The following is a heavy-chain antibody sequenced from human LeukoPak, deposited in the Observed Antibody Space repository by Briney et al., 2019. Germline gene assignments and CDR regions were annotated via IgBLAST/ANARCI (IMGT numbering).Heavy chain of an antibody. CDR2: INPNSGDT. Sequence: ASVKVSCTASGYTLTVYYIHWVRQAPGQGLEWMGRINPNSGDTNFAQKFQGRVTMTRDTSISTAYLDLSGLRPDDTAVYYCAREGSGYTYGRGSYFDYWGHGILVTVSS. J-gene: IGHJ4*01. CDR3: AREGSGYTYGRGSYFDY. V-gene: IGHV1-2*06. CDR1: GYTLTVYY. D-gene: IGHD5-18*01.